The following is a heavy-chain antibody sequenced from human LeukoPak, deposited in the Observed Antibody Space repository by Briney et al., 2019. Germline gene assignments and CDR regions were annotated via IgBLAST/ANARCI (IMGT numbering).Heavy chain of an antibody. CDR2: TSTSGST. CDR1: AASISNYY. D-gene: IGHD3-22*01. V-gene: IGHV4-4*09. Sequence: SETLSLTCAVSAASISNYYWSWIRQAPGKGLEWIGYTSTSGSTNYNPSLKSRVSISLDTSKNRLSLNLNFVTAADTAVYYCASPRSGYRYTFDYWGQGALVTVSS. CDR3: ASPRSGYRYTFDY. J-gene: IGHJ4*02.